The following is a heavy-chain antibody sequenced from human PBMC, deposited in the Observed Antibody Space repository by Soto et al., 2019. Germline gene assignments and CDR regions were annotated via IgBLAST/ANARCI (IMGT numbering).Heavy chain of an antibody. CDR2: IRSKAYGGKT. D-gene: IGHD2-15*01. J-gene: IGHJ4*02. CDR1: GFTFGYYA. Sequence: GWSLKLSFTASGFTFGYYAMGWVRQAPGKWLEWVGFIRSKAYGGKTEYAAPVKGRLTISRDDSKSIAYLQMNSLKTEDTDVYYCNRGRDIVVVVAATTDYWGQGTLVPVYS. CDR3: NRGRDIVVVVAATTDY. V-gene: IGHV3-49*04.